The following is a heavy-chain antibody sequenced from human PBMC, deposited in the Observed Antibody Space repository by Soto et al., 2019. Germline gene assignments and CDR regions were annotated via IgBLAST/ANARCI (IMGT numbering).Heavy chain of an antibody. Sequence: PGGSLRLSCAASGFTFSSYSMNWVRQAPGKGLEWVSSISSSSSYIYYADSVKGRFTISRDNAKNSLYLQMNSLRAEDTAVYYCARDPAEYYYGSGSYSDYWGQGTLVTVSS. CDR3: ARDPAEYYYGSGSYSDY. D-gene: IGHD3-10*01. CDR1: GFTFSSYS. CDR2: ISSSSSYI. J-gene: IGHJ4*02. V-gene: IGHV3-21*01.